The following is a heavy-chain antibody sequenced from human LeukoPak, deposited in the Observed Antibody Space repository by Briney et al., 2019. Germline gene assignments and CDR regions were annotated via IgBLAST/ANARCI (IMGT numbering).Heavy chain of an antibody. V-gene: IGHV3-9*01. CDR3: AKDKEGAVGATEFDY. CDR2: ISWNSGSI. CDR1: GFTFDDYA. D-gene: IGHD1-26*01. Sequence: PGGSLRLSCAASGFTFDDYAMHWVRQAPGKGLEWVSGISWNSGSIGYADSVKGRFTISRDNAKNSLYLQMNSLRAEDTAVYYCAKDKEGAVGATEFDYWGQGTLVTVSS. J-gene: IGHJ4*02.